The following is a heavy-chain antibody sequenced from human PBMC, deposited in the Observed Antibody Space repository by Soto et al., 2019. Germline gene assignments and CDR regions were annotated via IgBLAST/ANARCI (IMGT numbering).Heavy chain of an antibody. CDR3: AGLPGSGISSENYFDY. Sequence: GESLKISCKGSGYSFPRSWLGWVRQMPGKGLEWMGIIYPGDSGTRYSPSFQGQVPLSADPSISTAYLQWSSLKASDTAMYYCAGLPGSGISSENYFDYWGQGTLVTVSS. J-gene: IGHJ4*02. V-gene: IGHV5-51*01. CDR2: IYPGDSGT. D-gene: IGHD3-10*01. CDR1: GYSFPRSW.